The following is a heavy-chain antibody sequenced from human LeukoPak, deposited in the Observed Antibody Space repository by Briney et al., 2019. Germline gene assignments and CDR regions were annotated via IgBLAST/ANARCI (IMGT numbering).Heavy chain of an antibody. Sequence: GGSLRLSCAASGFTFGAYAMHWVRQSPGKGLEWVALISYDGSNEWYADSVKGRFTVSRDSAKNTLFLQINSLRVDDTAVYYCARGHPHGWELYLDYWGQGALVIVSS. J-gene: IGHJ4*02. D-gene: IGHD4-23*01. CDR3: ARGHPHGWELYLDY. CDR1: GFTFGAYA. V-gene: IGHV3-30*04. CDR2: ISYDGSNE.